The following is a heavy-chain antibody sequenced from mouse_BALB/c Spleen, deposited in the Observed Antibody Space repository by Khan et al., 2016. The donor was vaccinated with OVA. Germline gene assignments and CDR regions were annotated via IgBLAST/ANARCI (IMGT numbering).Heavy chain of an antibody. CDR1: GFTFSSYA. CDR3: AGHTGGYYAMDY. Sequence: EVELLESGAGLVKPGGSLKLSCAASGFTFSSYAMSWVRQTPEKRLEWVAILTSGGSYSYYPDSVKGRFTISRDNGQNTLYLQMRGLRTENTAMYYCAGHTGGYYAMDYWGQGTSVTVSS. V-gene: IGHV5-9-3*01. CDR2: LTSGGSYS. J-gene: IGHJ4*01. D-gene: IGHD3-2*02.